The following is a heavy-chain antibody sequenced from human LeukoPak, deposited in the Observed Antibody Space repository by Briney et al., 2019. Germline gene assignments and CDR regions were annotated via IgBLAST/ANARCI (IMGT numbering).Heavy chain of an antibody. CDR1: GYTSTSYD. J-gene: IGHJ6*03. CDR3: ARRQKGDYYYYMDV. V-gene: IGHV1-8*03. Sequence: GASVKVSCKASGYTSTSYDINWVRQATGQGLEWMGWMNPNSGNTGYAQKFQGRVTITRNTSISTAYMELRSLRSDDTAVYYCARRQKGDYYYYMDVWGKGTTVTISS. CDR2: MNPNSGNT.